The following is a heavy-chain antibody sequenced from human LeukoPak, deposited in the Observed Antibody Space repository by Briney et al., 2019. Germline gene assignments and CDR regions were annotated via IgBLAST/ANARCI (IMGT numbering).Heavy chain of an antibody. D-gene: IGHD3-10*01. CDR2: IWADGSEQ. CDR1: RFPFSVFG. V-gene: IGHV3-33*08. J-gene: IGHJ4*02. Sequence: GGSLRLSCSASRFPFSVFGMHWVRQAPGKGLEWVADIWADGSEQYYADSVKGRFTFSRDNSKKMLYLQMNSLRAEDTAVYYCVRDLGVGNYGDYWGQGTLVTVSS. CDR3: VRDLGVGNYGDY.